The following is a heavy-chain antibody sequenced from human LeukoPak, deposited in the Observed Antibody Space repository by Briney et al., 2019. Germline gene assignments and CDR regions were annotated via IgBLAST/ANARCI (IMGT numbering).Heavy chain of an antibody. Sequence: GGSLRLSCAASGFTVSSNYMSWVRQAPGKGLEWISVIYSGGSTYYADSVKGRFTISRDNSKNTLYLQMNSLRAEDTAVYYCARVDVFSGPFYYYYYGMDVWGQGTTVTVSS. V-gene: IGHV3-53*01. D-gene: IGHD3-10*01. J-gene: IGHJ6*02. CDR1: GFTVSSNY. CDR3: ARVDVFSGPFYYYYYGMDV. CDR2: IYSGGST.